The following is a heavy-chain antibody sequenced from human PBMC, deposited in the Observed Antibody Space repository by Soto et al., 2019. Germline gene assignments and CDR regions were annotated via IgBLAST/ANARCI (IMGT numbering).Heavy chain of an antibody. Sequence: QVQLVQSGAEVKKPGSSVKVSCKASGGTFSTYTLYWVRQAPGQGLEWMGGISPGIDIRDYAQKFQGRVTLTADESTSAVYMHLSALLSLDTGLYSSAGGMCFGGSCYLDVWGQGTLVTVSS. J-gene: IGHJ4*02. CDR1: GGTFSTYT. V-gene: IGHV1-69*12. D-gene: IGHD2-15*01. CDR3: AGGMCFGGSCYLDV. CDR2: ISPGIDIR.